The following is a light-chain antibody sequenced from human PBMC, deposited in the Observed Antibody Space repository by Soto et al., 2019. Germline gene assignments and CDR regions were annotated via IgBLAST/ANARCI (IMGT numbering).Light chain of an antibody. J-gene: IGKJ1*01. Sequence: DIHMTQSPPTLSASVGDRVTITCRASQSISSWLAWFQQKPGKAPKLLIYDASNLQSGVPSRFSGSGSGTEFTLTISSLQPDDFATYYCQQYHSYSVTFGQRTKVDI. V-gene: IGKV1-5*01. CDR1: QSISSW. CDR2: DAS. CDR3: QQYHSYSVT.